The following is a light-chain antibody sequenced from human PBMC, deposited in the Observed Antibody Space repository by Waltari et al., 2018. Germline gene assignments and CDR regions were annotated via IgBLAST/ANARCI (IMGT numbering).Light chain of an antibody. J-gene: IGKJ4*01. CDR1: QFILGY. V-gene: IGKV1-9*01. CDR3: QQLKSYPIT. CDR2: AAS. Sequence: TQLPQSPPSLAASVGDRVTISCRTSQFILGYLAWYQQKPGKAPKLLIYAASTLQSGVPSRFSGSGSGMDFNITISSLQPEDFATYYCQQLKSYPITFGGGTKVEIK.